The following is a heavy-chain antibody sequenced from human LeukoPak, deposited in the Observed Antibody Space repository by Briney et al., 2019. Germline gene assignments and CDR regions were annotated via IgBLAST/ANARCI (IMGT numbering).Heavy chain of an antibody. CDR3: ARGSEYYYDSSGYEDAFDI. V-gene: IGHV4-59*12. J-gene: IGHJ3*02. CDR2: IYYSGST. D-gene: IGHD3-22*01. CDR1: GGSISSYY. Sequence: SETLSLTCTVSGGSISSYYWSWIRQPPGKGLEWIGYIYYSGSTNYNPSLKSRVTISVDTSKNQFSLKLSSVTAADTAVYYCARGSEYYYDSSGYEDAFDIWGQGTMVTVSS.